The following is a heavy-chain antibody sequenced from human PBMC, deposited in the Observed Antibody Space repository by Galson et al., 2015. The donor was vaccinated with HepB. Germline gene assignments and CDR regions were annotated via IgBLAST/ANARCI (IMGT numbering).Heavy chain of an antibody. CDR3: ARDREVDSTLDP. D-gene: IGHD5-12*01. CDR2: IIPILGIA. CDR1: GGTFSSYT. J-gene: IGHJ5*02. V-gene: IGHV1-69*04. Sequence: SVKVSCKASGGTFSSYTFTWVRQAPGQGLEWMGRIIPILGIANYAQKFQGRVTITADKSTSTAYMELNSLRSEDTAVYYCARDREVDSTLDPWGQGTLVIVSS.